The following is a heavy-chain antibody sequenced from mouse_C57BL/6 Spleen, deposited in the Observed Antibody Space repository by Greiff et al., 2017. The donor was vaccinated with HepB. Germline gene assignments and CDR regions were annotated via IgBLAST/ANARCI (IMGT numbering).Heavy chain of an antibody. CDR3: ARYGSHYYAMDY. V-gene: IGHV1-55*01. D-gene: IGHD1-1*01. CDR1: GYTFTSYW. J-gene: IGHJ4*01. Sequence: VQLQQPGAELVKPGASVKMSCKASGYTFTSYWITWVKQRPGQGLEWIGDIYPGSGSTNYNEKFKSKATLTVDTSSSTAYMQLSSLTSEDSAVYYCARYGSHYYAMDYWGQGTAVTVAS. CDR2: IYPGSGST.